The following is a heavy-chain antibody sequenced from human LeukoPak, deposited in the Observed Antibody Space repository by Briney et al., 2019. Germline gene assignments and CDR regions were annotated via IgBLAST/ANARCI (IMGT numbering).Heavy chain of an antibody. V-gene: IGHV3-15*07. D-gene: IGHD3-22*01. CDR1: GFTFSNAW. CDR2: IKSKADGGTT. J-gene: IGHJ4*02. Sequence: GGSLRLSCAASGFTFSNAWMNWVRQAPGMGLKWVGRIKSKADGGTTDYAAPVKGRFTISRDDSKNTLYLQMNSLKTEDTAVYYCSTASCGYVDYWGQGTLVTVSS. CDR3: STASCGYVDY.